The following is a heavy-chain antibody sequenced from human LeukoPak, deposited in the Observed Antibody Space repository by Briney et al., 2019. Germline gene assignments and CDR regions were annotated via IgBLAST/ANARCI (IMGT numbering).Heavy chain of an antibody. CDR2: ISWNSGSI. V-gene: IGHV3-9*01. Sequence: GGSLRLSCAASGFTFDDYAMHWVRQAPGKGLEWVSGISWNSGSIGYADSVKGRFTISRDNAKNSLYLQMNSLRAEDTALYYCAKVSGPYYYGSGSYWDYWGQGTLVTVSS. D-gene: IGHD3-10*01. CDR1: GFTFDDYA. J-gene: IGHJ4*02. CDR3: AKVSGPYYYGSGSYWDY.